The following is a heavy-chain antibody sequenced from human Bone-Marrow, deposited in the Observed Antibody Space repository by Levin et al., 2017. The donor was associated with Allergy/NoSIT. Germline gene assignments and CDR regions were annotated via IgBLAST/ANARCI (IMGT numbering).Heavy chain of an antibody. J-gene: IGHJ4*02. CDR3: ARGGNIGYCSGGSCYRGPFDY. CDR2: INAGNGNT. V-gene: IGHV1-3*01. D-gene: IGHD2-15*01. Sequence: ASVKVSCKASGYTFTSYAMHWVRQAPGQRLEWMGWINAGNGNTKYSQKFQGRVTITRDTSASTAYMELSSLRSEDTAVYYCARGGNIGYCSGGSCYRGPFDYWGQGTLVTVSS. CDR1: GYTFTSYA.